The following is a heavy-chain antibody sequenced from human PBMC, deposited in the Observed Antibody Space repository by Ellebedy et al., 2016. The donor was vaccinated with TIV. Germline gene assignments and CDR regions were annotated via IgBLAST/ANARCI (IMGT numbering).Heavy chain of an antibody. Sequence: SVKVSCKASGGTFSSHAISWVRQAPGQGLEWLGRIIPMFDIRDYAQELQGRVTNTADKSTSTAYMELSSLRSEDTAVYFCARNSDIIVVPSAYASSYDIWGQGTMVSVAS. V-gene: IGHV1-69*10. CDR2: IIPMFDIR. D-gene: IGHD2-15*01. CDR3: ARNSDIIVVPSAYASSYDI. CDR1: GGTFSSHA. J-gene: IGHJ3*02.